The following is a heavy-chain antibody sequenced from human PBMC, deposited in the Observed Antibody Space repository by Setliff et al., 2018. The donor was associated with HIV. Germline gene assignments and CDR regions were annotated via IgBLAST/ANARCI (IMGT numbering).Heavy chain of an antibody. CDR3: AREMGPSLAARQLYNWFDP. CDR2: INPNSGGT. Sequence: ASVKVSCKASGYTFTGYYMHWVRQAPGQGLEWMGRINPNSGGTNYAQKFQGRVTMTRDTSISTAYMELSRLRSDDTAVYYCAREMGPSLAARQLYNWFDPWGQGTPVTVSS. CDR1: GYTFTGYY. V-gene: IGHV1-2*06. D-gene: IGHD2-15*01. J-gene: IGHJ5*02.